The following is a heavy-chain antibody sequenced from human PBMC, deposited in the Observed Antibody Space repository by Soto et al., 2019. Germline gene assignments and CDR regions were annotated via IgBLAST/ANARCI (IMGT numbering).Heavy chain of an antibody. V-gene: IGHV1-8*01. Sequence: QVQLVQSGAEVKKPGASVKVSCKASGYTFTSYDINRVRQATGQGLEWMGWMNPNSGNTGYAQKFQGRVTMTRNTSISKASMELSSLISGDTVVYYCGRGGGLLQFGWYFDYWGEVTLVPVSS. CDR1: GYTFTSYD. D-gene: IGHD1-1*01. CDR3: GRGGGLLQFGWYFDY. CDR2: MNPNSGNT. J-gene: IGHJ4*02.